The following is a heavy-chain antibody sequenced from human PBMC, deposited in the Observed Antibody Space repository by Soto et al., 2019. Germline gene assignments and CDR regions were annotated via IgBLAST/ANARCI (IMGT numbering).Heavy chain of an antibody. CDR1: GFSFSNYN. CDR2: ITDSSDTV. CDR3: ARDFGHGYYLDY. J-gene: IGHJ4*02. D-gene: IGHD3-3*01. V-gene: IGHV3-48*02. Sequence: EVQLVESGGGLVQPGGSLRLSCVASGFSFSNYNMNWVRQAPGKGLEWVSYITDSSDTVHYADSVRGRFTISRDNAESSLYLQMNSLRDEDTDVYFCARDFGHGYYLDYWGRGTLVTVSS.